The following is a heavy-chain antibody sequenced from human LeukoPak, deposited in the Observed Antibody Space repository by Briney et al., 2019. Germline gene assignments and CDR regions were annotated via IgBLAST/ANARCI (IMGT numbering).Heavy chain of an antibody. J-gene: IGHJ2*01. D-gene: IGHD6-13*01. CDR3: ARVSSSWYQDWYFDL. V-gene: IGHV4-39*07. CDR1: GGSIRNSNYF. Sequence: SETLSLTCSVSGGSIRNSNYFWAWIRQPPGKGLEWIGVISYTGSAYYNPSLKSRVTISVDTSKNQFSLKLSSVTAADTAVYYCARVSSSWYQDWYFDLWGRGTLVTVSS. CDR2: ISYTGSA.